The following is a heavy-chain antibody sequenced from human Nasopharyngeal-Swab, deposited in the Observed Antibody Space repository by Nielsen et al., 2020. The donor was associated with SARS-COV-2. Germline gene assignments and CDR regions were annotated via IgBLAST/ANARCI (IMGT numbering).Heavy chain of an antibody. CDR3: ARRTVTTFAEYFQH. D-gene: IGHD4-17*01. CDR1: GGSTSSSNW. CDR2: IYHSGST. Sequence: SETLSLTYAVSGGSTSSSNWWTWVRQPPGKGLEWIGEIYHSGSTNYNASLKSRVTISVDKSKNQFSLKLSPVTAADTAVYYCARRTVTTFAEYFQHWGQGTLVTVSS. V-gene: IGHV4-4*02. J-gene: IGHJ1*01.